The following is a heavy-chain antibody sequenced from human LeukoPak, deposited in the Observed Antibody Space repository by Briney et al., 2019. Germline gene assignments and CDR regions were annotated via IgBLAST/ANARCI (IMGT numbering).Heavy chain of an antibody. J-gene: IGHJ4*02. D-gene: IGHD3-10*01. Sequence: GASVKVSCKASGYTFTSYDINWVRQATGQGLEWMGWMNPNSGNTGYAQKFQGRVTMTRNTSISTAYMELSSLRSEDTAVYYCARDFHRSRSGSRSFDYWGQGTLVTVSS. CDR2: MNPNSGNT. V-gene: IGHV1-8*01. CDR3: ARDFHRSRSGSRSFDY. CDR1: GYTFTSYD.